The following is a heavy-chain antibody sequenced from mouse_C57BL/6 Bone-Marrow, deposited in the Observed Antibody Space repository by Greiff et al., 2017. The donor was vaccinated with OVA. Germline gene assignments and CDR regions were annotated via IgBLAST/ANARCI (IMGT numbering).Heavy chain of an antibody. D-gene: IGHD2-3*01. CDR2: IDPETGGT. V-gene: IGHV1-15*01. Sequence: QVQLQQSGAELVRPGASVTLSCKASGYTFTDYEMHWVKQTPVHGLEWIGAIDPETGGTAYNQKFKGKAILTADKSSSTAYMELRSLTSEDSAVYYCTRSGGWLLSFAYWGQGTLVTVSA. CDR1: GYTFTDYE. J-gene: IGHJ3*01. CDR3: TRSGGWLLSFAY.